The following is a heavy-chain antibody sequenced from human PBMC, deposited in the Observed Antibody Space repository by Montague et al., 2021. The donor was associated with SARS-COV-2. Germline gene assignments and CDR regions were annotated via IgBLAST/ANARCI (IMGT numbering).Heavy chain of an antibody. V-gene: IGHV4-39*07. CDR1: AGSLSSRSNY. CDR3: ARDEYNRYWYKY. Sequence: SETLSLTCTVSAGSLSSRSNYWGWIRRPPGMGLQWIGSVDSAGSTYYXXXVKSRVTISLDTSKNQFSLKLSSVTAADTAVYYCARDEYNRYWYKYWGQGALVTVSS. CDR2: VDSAGST. J-gene: IGHJ4*02. D-gene: IGHD2-8*02.